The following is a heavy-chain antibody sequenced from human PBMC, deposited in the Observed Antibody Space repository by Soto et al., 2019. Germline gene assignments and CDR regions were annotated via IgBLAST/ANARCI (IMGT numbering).Heavy chain of an antibody. J-gene: IGHJ6*02. CDR2: IRGSGGGT. CDR3: AKASGRVHYGMHV. D-gene: IGHD3-10*01. V-gene: IGHV3-23*01. Sequence: GGSLRVSCAASGFPFSVFAMNWVRQSPGKGLEWVSGIRGSGGGTYYADSVKGRFTISRDDSRNMLYLEMNTLRGEDTAVYYCAKASGRVHYGMHVWGQGTTVTVSS. CDR1: GFPFSVFA.